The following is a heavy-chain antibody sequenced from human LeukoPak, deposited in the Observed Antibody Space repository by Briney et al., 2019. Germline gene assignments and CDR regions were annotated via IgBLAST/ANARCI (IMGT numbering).Heavy chain of an antibody. D-gene: IGHD1-20*01. CDR3: ARDGGYNWNLDS. J-gene: IGHJ4*02. Sequence: PSETLSLTCTVSGYSISSGYYWGWIRQAPGKGLEWIGSIYNSGSTYYNPSLKSRVTISVDMSKNQFSLKMSSVTAADTAVYYCARDGGYNWNLDSWGQGTLVTVSS. CDR1: GYSISSGYY. V-gene: IGHV4-38-2*02. CDR2: IYNSGST.